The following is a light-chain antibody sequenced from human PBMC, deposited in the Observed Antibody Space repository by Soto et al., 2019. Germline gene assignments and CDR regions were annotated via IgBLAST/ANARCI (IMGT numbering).Light chain of an antibody. J-gene: IGKJ1*01. Sequence: DIQMTQSPSTLSASVGDRVTITCRASQSISSWLAWYQQKPGKVSKLLIYKASSLERGVPSRFSGSGSGTESTLTINSLQPDDFATYYFQQYNNYLWTFGQGTKVEIK. V-gene: IGKV1-5*03. CDR1: QSISSW. CDR3: QQYNNYLWT. CDR2: KAS.